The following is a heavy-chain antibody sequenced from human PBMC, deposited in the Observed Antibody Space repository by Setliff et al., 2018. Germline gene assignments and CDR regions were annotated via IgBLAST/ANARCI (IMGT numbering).Heavy chain of an antibody. CDR1: GGSISSGSYY. CDR3: ARLRYYGSGSYLDY. D-gene: IGHD3-10*01. J-gene: IGHJ4*02. V-gene: IGHV4-61*02. CDR2: IYTSGST. Sequence: SETLSLTCTVSGGSISSGSYYWSWIRQPAGKGLEWIGRIYTSGSTTYNPSLKSRVTISVDTSKNQFSLKLSSVTAADTAVYYCARLRYYGSGSYLDYWGQGTLVTVSS.